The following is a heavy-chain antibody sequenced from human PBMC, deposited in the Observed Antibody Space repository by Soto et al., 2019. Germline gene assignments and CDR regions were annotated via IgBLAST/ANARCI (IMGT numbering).Heavy chain of an antibody. D-gene: IGHD3-10*01. Sequence: ESGGGLVQPGGSLRLSCAASGFTFSSYAMSWVRQAPGKGLEWVSAISGSGGSTYYADSVKGRFTISRDNSKNTLYLQMNSLRDEDTAVYYCAKAYYDGSGSYYFSEAYCYCYYMDVWGKGTTVTVSS. CDR2: ISGSGGST. V-gene: IGHV3-23*01. CDR3: AKAYYDGSGSYYFSEAYCYCYYMDV. CDR1: GFTFSSYA. J-gene: IGHJ6*03.